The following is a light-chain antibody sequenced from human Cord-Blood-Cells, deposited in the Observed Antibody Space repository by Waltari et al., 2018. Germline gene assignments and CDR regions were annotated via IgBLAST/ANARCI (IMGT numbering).Light chain of an antibody. CDR2: DAS. CDR1: QDISNY. V-gene: IGKV1-33*01. J-gene: IGKJ4*01. CDR3: QQYDNLPLP. Sequence: DIQMTQSPSSLSASVGARVPITCQASQDISNYLNWYQQKRGKAPKRLIYDASNLETGVPSRFSGSGSVTEFAFTISRLQPEDIATYYWQQYDNLPLPFGGGTKVEIK.